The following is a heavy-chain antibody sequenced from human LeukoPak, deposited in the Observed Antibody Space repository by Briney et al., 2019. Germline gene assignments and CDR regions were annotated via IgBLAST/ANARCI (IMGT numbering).Heavy chain of an antibody. D-gene: IGHD5-18*01. V-gene: IGHV3-23*01. J-gene: IGHJ4*02. Sequence: GGSLRLSCAASGFTFSSYAMSWVRQAPGKGLEWVSTFSGSGGNTYYADPVKGRFTISRDNSKNTLYLQMNSLRAEDTAVYYCAKIVDTAMETFDYWGQGTLVTVSS. CDR3: AKIVDTAMETFDY. CDR2: FSGSGGNT. CDR1: GFTFSSYA.